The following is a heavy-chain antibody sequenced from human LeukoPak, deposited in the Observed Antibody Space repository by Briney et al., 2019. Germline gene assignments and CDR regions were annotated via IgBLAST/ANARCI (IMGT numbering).Heavy chain of an antibody. D-gene: IGHD2-21*02. V-gene: IGHV1-69*05. CDR1: GGTFSSYA. CDR3: ARDNAGAWAAFDI. Sequence: EASVKVSCKASGGTFSSYAISWVRQAPGQGLEWMGGIIPIFGTANYAQKFQGRVTITTDESTSTAYMELSSLRSEDTAVYYCARDNAGAWAAFDIWGQGTIVTVSS. J-gene: IGHJ3*02. CDR2: IIPIFGTA.